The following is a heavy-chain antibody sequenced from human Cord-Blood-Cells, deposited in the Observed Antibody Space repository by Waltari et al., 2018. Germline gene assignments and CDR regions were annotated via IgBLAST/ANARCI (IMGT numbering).Heavy chain of an antibody. Sequence: EVQLVESGGGLVQPGGSLRLSCAASGFTFSSYWRSWVRQAPGKGLEWVANIKQDGSEKYYVDSVKGRFTISRDNAKNSLYLQMNSLRAEDTAVYYCALGDHFDYWGQGTLVTVSS. V-gene: IGHV3-7*05. D-gene: IGHD3-16*01. J-gene: IGHJ4*02. CDR1: GFTFSSYW. CDR2: IKQDGSEK. CDR3: ALGDHFDY.